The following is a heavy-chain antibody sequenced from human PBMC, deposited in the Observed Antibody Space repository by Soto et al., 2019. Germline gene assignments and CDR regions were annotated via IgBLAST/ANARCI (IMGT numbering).Heavy chain of an antibody. D-gene: IGHD3-9*01. CDR3: ARDRRILTGPDY. J-gene: IGHJ4*02. CDR1: GYSFTSYG. CDR2: ISAYSGNI. Sequence: GSGKGCCKASGYSFTSYGISWVRQAPGQWLEWMGWISAYSGNINYAQKLQGSVPMTTEQSTSTAYMEVRSLTSDDTAVYYCARDRRILTGPDYWGQGTLVTLPS. V-gene: IGHV1-18*01.